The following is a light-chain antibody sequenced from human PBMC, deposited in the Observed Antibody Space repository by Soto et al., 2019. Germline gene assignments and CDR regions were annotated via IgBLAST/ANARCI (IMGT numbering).Light chain of an antibody. CDR3: QQRSNSPLT. Sequence: ILLPQSPAALSLTPGGRATLSCGAGQSVSSYLAWYQQKNGQAPRLLIYDASNRATGIPARYSGSGSGTDCTLTISSLAPEDFEVYYCQQRSNSPLTCGQGTRLEIK. CDR1: QSVSSY. J-gene: IGKJ5*01. V-gene: IGKV3-11*01. CDR2: DAS.